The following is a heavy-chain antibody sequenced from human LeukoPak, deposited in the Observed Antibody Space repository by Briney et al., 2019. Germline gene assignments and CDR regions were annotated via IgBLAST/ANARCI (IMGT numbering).Heavy chain of an antibody. CDR2: ITSGGDST. V-gene: IGHV3-23*01. CDR3: AKEFALSSGSVPYIWFDP. Sequence: PGGSLRLSCAASGFTSRSYAMNWVRQAPGKGLEWVSTITSGGDSTYYADSMKGRFTISRDNSENTLYLQMNSLRAEDTAVYYCAKEFALSSGSVPYIWFDPWGQGTLVTVSS. CDR1: GFTSRSYA. D-gene: IGHD3-22*01. J-gene: IGHJ5*02.